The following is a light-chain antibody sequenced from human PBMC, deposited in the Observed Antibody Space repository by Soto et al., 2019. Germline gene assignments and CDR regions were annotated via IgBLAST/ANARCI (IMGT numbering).Light chain of an antibody. CDR2: DAS. J-gene: IGKJ1*01. CDR1: QSISSW. CDR3: QQYNNNSPWT. Sequence: DIQMTQSPSTLSASVGDRVPITCRASQSISSWLAWYQQKPGKAPKLLIYDASDLESGVPSRFSGSGAGTEFTLTISSLQPDDFATYYCQQYNNNSPWTFGQGTKVDIK. V-gene: IGKV1-5*01.